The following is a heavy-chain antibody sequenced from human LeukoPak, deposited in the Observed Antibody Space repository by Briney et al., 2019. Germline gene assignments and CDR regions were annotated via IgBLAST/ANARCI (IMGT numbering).Heavy chain of an antibody. CDR3: AKGPLAYYDSSGLSPFDY. V-gene: IGHV4-4*07. CDR1: GGSISSYY. CDR2: IYTSGST. Sequence: PSETLSLTCTVSGGSISSYYWSWIRQPAGKGLEWIGRIYTSGSTNYNPSLKSRVTMSVDTSKNQFSLKLSSVTAADTAVYYCAKGPLAYYDSSGLSPFDYWGQGTLVTVSS. J-gene: IGHJ4*02. D-gene: IGHD3-22*01.